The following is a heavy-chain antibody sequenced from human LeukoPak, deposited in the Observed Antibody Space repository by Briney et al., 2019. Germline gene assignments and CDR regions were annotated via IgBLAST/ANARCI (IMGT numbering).Heavy chain of an antibody. Sequence: PGGSLRLSYTASGFTFSTHWMTWVRQAPGKGLEWVANIKEDESEKYYVDSVKGRFTISRDNAKNSVYLQMDSLRAEDTAMYYCARDVYGGYFDYWGQGTLVTVSS. CDR1: GFTFSTHW. D-gene: IGHD4-23*01. CDR3: ARDVYGGYFDY. J-gene: IGHJ4*02. CDR2: IKEDESEK. V-gene: IGHV3-7*01.